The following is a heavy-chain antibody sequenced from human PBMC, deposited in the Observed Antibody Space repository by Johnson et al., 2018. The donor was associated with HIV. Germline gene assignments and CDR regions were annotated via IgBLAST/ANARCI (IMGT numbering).Heavy chain of an antibody. CDR3: AKSPGKDHGGKSGAFDI. D-gene: IGHD4-23*01. CDR1: GFTFSSYA. CDR2: ISHDGRNQ. Sequence: QMQLVESGGGAVQPGRSLRLSCEASGFTFSSYAMHWVRQAPGKGLEWVAVISHDGRNQKYADSVKGRFTISRDNSKNTLYLQMNSLRVEDTAVYYCAKSPGKDHGGKSGAFDIWGQGTMVTVSS. V-gene: IGHV3-30-3*02. J-gene: IGHJ3*02.